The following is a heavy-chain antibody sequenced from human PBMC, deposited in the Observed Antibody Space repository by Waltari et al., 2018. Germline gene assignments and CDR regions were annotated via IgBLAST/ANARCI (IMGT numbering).Heavy chain of an antibody. Sequence: EVQLVQSGAEVKKPGESLKISCKGSGYMFTSYWNGWVRQLPGKGRELLGIIAPGDVDTRYCPSFPGQVTISGDKSISTAYLQWSSLKASDTAMDYWARQKVSPSIAVSSRAFDLWGQGTPVTVSS. CDR1: GYMFTSYW. D-gene: IGHD6-19*01. V-gene: IGHV5-51*01. CDR2: IAPGDVDT. J-gene: IGHJ3*01. CDR3: ARQKVSPSIAVSSRAFDL.